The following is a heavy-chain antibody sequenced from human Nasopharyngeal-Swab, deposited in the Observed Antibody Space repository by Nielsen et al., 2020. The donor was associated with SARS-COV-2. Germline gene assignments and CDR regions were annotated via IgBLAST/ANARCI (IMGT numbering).Heavy chain of an antibody. CDR1: GGSISSSSYY. J-gene: IGHJ4*02. D-gene: IGHD1-7*01. CDR3: ARVLRYNWNYYLDY. Sequence: GSLRLSCTVSGGSISSSSYYWGWIRQPPGKGLEWIGSIYYSGSTYYNPSLKSRVTISVDTSKNQFSLKLSSVTAADTAVYYCARVLRYNWNYYLDYWGQGTLVTVSS. V-gene: IGHV4-39*01. CDR2: IYYSGST.